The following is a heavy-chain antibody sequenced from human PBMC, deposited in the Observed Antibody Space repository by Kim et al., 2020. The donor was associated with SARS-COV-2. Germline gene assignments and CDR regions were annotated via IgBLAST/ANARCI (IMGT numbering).Heavy chain of an antibody. V-gene: IGHV4-39*01. J-gene: IGHJ4*02. Sequence: SETLSLTCTVSGGSISSSSYYWGWIRQPPGKGLEWIGSIYYSGSTYYNPSLKSRVTISVDTSKNQFSLKLSSVTAADTAVYYCARRRTYSGGNSGDYWGQGTLVTVSS. D-gene: IGHD2-21*02. CDR3: ARRRTYSGGNSGDY. CDR1: GGSISSSSYY. CDR2: IYYSGST.